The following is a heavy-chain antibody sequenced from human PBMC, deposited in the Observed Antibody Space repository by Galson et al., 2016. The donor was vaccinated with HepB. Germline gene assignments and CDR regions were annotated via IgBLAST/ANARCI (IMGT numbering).Heavy chain of an antibody. J-gene: IGHJ4*02. CDR2: FDPEDGET. CDR1: GYTLTELS. CDR3: ATLPWFGVPPENFDY. D-gene: IGHD3-10*01. V-gene: IGHV1-24*01. Sequence: SVKVPCKVSGYTLTELSMHWVRQAPGKGLEWMGGFDPEDGETIYAQKFQGRVTMTEDTSTDTAYMELSSLGSEDTAVYYCATLPWFGVPPENFDYWGQGTLVTVSS.